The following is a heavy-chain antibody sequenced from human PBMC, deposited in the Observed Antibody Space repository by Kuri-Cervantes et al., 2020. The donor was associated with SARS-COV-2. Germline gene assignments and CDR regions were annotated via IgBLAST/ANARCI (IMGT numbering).Heavy chain of an antibody. V-gene: IGHV3-21*01. D-gene: IGHD4-23*01. CDR3: ARGGNPAWNMDV. J-gene: IGHJ6*03. Sequence: GESLKISCAASGFTFSSYSMNWVRQAPGKGLEWVSSISSSSYIYYADSVKGRFTISRDNSKNTLYLQMNSLRAGDTAVYYCARGGNPAWNMDVWGKGTTVTVSS. CDR2: ISSSSYI. CDR1: GFTFSSYS.